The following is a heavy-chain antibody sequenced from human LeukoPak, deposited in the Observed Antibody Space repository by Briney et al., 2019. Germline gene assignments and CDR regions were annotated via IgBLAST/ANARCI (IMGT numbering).Heavy chain of an antibody. J-gene: IGHJ6*04. CDR3: ARVGGQEPIYYYSMDV. Sequence: SVKVCSKASVVTFSSSAISWVRQAPGHGLEWMGGVIPIFGTANYAQKFHARVTITADKSTSTAYMELSSLRPEDTAVDYCARVGGQEPIYYYSMDVWGKGTTVTVSS. D-gene: IGHD4-23*01. V-gene: IGHV1-69*06. CDR2: VIPIFGTA. CDR1: VVTFSSSA.